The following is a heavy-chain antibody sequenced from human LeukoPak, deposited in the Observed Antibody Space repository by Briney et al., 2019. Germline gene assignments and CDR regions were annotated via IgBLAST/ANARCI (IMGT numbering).Heavy chain of an antibody. CDR2: MNPNSVNT. CDR3: ARAIAARPRDYYYYMDV. J-gene: IGHJ6*03. Sequence: ASVPVSCKASGYTFTSYDINWVRQATGQGLEWMGWMNPNSVNTGYAQKFQARVTMTRNTSISTAYMELSSLRSEDTAVYYCARAIAARPRDYYYYMDVWGKGTTVTVSS. CDR1: GYTFTSYD. D-gene: IGHD6-6*01. V-gene: IGHV1-8*01.